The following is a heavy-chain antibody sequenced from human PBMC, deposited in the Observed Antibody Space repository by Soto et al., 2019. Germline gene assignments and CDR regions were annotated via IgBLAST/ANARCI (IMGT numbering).Heavy chain of an antibody. CDR3: ANALSLGRTEWERRYYYYGMDV. Sequence: GGSLRLSCAASGFTFSSYGMHWVRQAPGKGLEWVAVISYDGSNKYYADSVKGRFTISRDNSKNTLYLQMNSLRAEDTAGYYCANALSLGRTEWERRYYYYGMDVWGQGTTVTVSS. J-gene: IGHJ6*02. V-gene: IGHV3-30*18. CDR1: GFTFSSYG. CDR2: ISYDGSNK. D-gene: IGHD1-26*01.